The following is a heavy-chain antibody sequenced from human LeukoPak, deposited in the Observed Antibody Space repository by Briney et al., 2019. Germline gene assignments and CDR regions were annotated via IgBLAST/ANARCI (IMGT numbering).Heavy chain of an antibody. Sequence: GASVKVSCKASGYTFTGYYMHWVRQAPGQGLEWMGWISAYNGNTNYAQKLQGRVTMTTDTSTSTAYMELRSLRSDDTAVYYCARGDSSGYYFAQFDYWGQGTLVTVSS. D-gene: IGHD3-22*01. V-gene: IGHV1-18*04. CDR2: ISAYNGNT. J-gene: IGHJ4*02. CDR3: ARGDSSGYYFAQFDY. CDR1: GYTFTGYY.